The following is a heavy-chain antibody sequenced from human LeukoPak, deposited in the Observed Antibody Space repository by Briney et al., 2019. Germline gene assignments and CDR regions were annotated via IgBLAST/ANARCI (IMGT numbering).Heavy chain of an antibody. CDR1: GGSFSGYY. V-gene: IGHV4-34*01. Sequence: PSETLSLTCAVYGGSFSGYYWSWIRQPPGKGLEWIGEIKHSGGTNYNPSLKSRVTISVDTSKNQFSLKLSSVTAADTAVYYCARIELRFLEWLFPKYGMDVWGQGTTVTVSS. CDR2: IKHSGGT. J-gene: IGHJ6*02. CDR3: ARIELRFLEWLFPKYGMDV. D-gene: IGHD3-3*01.